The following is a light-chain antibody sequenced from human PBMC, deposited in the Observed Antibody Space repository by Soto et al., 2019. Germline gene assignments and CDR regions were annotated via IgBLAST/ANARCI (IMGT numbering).Light chain of an antibody. J-gene: IGLJ1*01. CDR3: QSYDSSLSGSYV. CDR2: GNS. CDR1: SSNIGAGYD. Sequence: QSVLTQPPSVSGAPGQRVTISCTGSSSNIGAGYDVHWYQQLPGTAPKLLIPGNSNRPSGVPDRFSGSKSGTSASLAITGLQAEDEADYYCQSYDSSLSGSYVFGTGTKLTVL. V-gene: IGLV1-40*01.